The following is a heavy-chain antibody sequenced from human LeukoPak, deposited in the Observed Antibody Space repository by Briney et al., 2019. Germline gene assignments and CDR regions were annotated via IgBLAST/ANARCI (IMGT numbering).Heavy chain of an antibody. D-gene: IGHD2-2*01. CDR1: GFTFSSYA. J-gene: IGHJ4*02. CDR2: ISGSGGST. V-gene: IGHV3-23*01. CDR3: ARDRYPAAREFDY. Sequence: GGSLRLSCAASGFTFSSYAMSWVRQAPGKGLEWVSAISGSGGSTYYADSVKGRFTISRDNSKNTLYLQMNNLRAEDTAMYYCARDRYPAAREFDYWGQGTLVTVSA.